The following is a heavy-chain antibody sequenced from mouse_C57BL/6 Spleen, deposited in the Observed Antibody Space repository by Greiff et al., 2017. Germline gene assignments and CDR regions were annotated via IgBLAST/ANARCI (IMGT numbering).Heavy chain of an antibody. V-gene: IGHV5-16*01. D-gene: IGHD1-1*01. CDR2: INYDGSST. Sequence: EVHLVESEGGLVQPGSSMKLSCTASGFTFSDYYMAWVRQVPEKGLEWVANINYDGSSTYYLDSLKSRFIISRDNANNILYLQMSRLKSEDTATYYCARGNYGSSFLDYWGQGTTLTVSS. J-gene: IGHJ2*01. CDR3: ARGNYGSSFLDY. CDR1: GFTFSDYY.